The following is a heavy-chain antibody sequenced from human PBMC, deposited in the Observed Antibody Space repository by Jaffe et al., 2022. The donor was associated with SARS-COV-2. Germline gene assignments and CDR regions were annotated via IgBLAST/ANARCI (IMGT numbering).Heavy chain of an antibody. CDR2: ISSSSSYT. J-gene: IGHJ6*02. V-gene: IGHV3-11*06. CDR3: ARDMGNSYGYHYYYGMDV. D-gene: IGHD5-18*01. Sequence: QVQLVESGGGLVKPGGSLRLSCAASGFTFSDYYMSWIRQAPGKGLEWVSYISSSSSYTNYADSVKGRFTISRDNAKNSLYLQMNSLRAEDTAVYYCARDMGNSYGYHYYYGMDVWGQGTTVTVSS. CDR1: GFTFSDYY.